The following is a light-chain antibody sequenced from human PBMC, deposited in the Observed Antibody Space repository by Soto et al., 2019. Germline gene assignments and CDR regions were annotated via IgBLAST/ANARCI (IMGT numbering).Light chain of an antibody. Sequence: AMQMTQSPSSLSASVGDRVTITCRASQGIRDDLGWYQHKPGKAPKLLIYGASSLQVGVPSRFRGSGSGTDFTLTISSLQPEDFATYYCQHFKSFPITSGQGTRLEVK. CDR3: QHFKSFPIT. CDR1: QGIRDD. J-gene: IGKJ5*01. CDR2: GAS. V-gene: IGKV1-6*02.